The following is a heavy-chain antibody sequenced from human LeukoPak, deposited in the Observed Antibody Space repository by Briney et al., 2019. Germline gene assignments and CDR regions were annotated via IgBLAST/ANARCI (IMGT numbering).Heavy chain of an antibody. Sequence: ASVKVSCKASGYTFTSYAMNWVRQAPGQGLEWMGWINTNTGNPTYAQGFTGRFVFSLDTSVSTAYLHTSSLKAEDTAVYDCARGWGGGNRFGNFDYWGQGTLVTVSS. CDR1: GYTFTSYA. V-gene: IGHV7-4-1*02. CDR2: INTNTGNP. D-gene: IGHD5-18*01. J-gene: IGHJ4*02. CDR3: ARGWGGGNRFGNFDY.